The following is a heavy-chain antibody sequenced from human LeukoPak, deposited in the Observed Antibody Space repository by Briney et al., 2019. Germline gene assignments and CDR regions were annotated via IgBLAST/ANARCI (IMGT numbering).Heavy chain of an antibody. D-gene: IGHD5-24*01. Sequence: SETLSLTCTVSGGSLSSYYWSWIRQPPGKGLEWIGYIYYSGSTNYNPSLKSRVTISVDTSKNQFSLKLSSVTAADTAVYYCARQWGRWLQVDYWGQGTLVTVSS. CDR2: IYYSGST. CDR1: GGSLSSYY. J-gene: IGHJ4*02. CDR3: ARQWGRWLQVDY. V-gene: IGHV4-59*08.